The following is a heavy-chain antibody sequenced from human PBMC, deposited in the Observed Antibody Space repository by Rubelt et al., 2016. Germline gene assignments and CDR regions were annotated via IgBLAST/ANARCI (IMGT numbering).Heavy chain of an antibody. Sequence: QLQESGPGLVKPSGTLSLTCAVSSGSISSSNWWSWVRQPPGKGLEWIGEIYHSGSTYYNPSLKGRVTISVDTSKNQFSLKLSSVTAADTAVYYCARAECGGDCYSDNWFDPWGQGTLVTVSS. V-gene: IGHV4-4*02. CDR3: ARAECGGDCYSDNWFDP. CDR1: SGSISSSNW. CDR2: IYHSGST. D-gene: IGHD2-21*02. J-gene: IGHJ5*02.